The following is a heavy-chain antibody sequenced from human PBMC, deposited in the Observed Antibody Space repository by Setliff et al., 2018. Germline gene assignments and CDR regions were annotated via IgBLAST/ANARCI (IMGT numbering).Heavy chain of an antibody. CDR3: ARPRYSSTWYEVGAFDI. CDR2: IYPSDSHT. D-gene: IGHD6-13*01. J-gene: IGHJ3*02. V-gene: IGHV5-51*01. Sequence: GESLKISCKASGYTFSRYWIGWVRQMPGKGLEWLGIIYPSDSHTRYSPSFQGQVTISADKSISTAYLQWSSLKASDTAMYYCARPRYSSTWYEVGAFDIWGQGTMVTVSS. CDR1: GYTFSRYW.